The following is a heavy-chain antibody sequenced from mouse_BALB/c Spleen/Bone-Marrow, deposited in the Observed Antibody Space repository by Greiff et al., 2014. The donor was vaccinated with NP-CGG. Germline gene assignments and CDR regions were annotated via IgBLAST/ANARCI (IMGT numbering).Heavy chain of an antibody. CDR2: VNPYNGGT. Sequence: EVQLQQSGPELVKPGASVKMSCKASGYTFTDYYMDWVKQSQGESFEWIGRVNPYNGGTSYNQKFKGKATLTVDKSSSTAYMELNSLTSEDSAVYYCARPPYYGNYVDYWGQGTTLSVSS. CDR1: GYTFTDYY. J-gene: IGHJ2*01. V-gene: IGHV1-19*01. D-gene: IGHD2-10*01. CDR3: ARPPYYGNYVDY.